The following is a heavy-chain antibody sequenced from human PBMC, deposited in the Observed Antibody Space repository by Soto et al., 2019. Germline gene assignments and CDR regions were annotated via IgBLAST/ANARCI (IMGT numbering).Heavy chain of an antibody. CDR3: VRDKTGIPFDY. CDR2: IQTGDGDT. CDR1: GYIFITHA. J-gene: IGHJ4*02. D-gene: IGHD6-13*01. Sequence: QVQLLQSGAEVKRPGASLKVSCNASGYIFITHALHWVRQAPGQRPEWMGWIQTGDGDTEYSEKFQGRVTISSDPSASTAYMELSSLTAEDTAVYYCVRDKTGIPFDYWGQGTLVTVSS. V-gene: IGHV1-3*04.